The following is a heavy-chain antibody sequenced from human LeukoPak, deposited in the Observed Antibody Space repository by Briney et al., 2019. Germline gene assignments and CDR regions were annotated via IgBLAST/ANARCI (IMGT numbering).Heavy chain of an antibody. D-gene: IGHD3-22*01. CDR1: GGSISSYY. Sequence: SETLSLTCTVSGGSISSYYWSWIRQPAGKGLEWIGYIYYTGSTDSNPSLKSRVTISIDTSKNQFSLRLSSVTAADTAVYYCARGHSSGYYQGGGWFDPWGQGALVTVSS. CDR3: ARGHSSGYYQGGGWFDP. J-gene: IGHJ5*02. CDR2: IYYTGST. V-gene: IGHV4-59*01.